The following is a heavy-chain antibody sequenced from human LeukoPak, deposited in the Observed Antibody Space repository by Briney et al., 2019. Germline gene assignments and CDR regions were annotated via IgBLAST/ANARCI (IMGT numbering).Heavy chain of an antibody. Sequence: PSETLSLTCTVSGGSISSSSYYWGWIRQPPGKGLEWIGSIYYSGSTYYSPSLKSRVTISVDTSKNQFSLKLSSVTAADTAVYYCARDRTLTGYHMDVWGQGTTVTVSS. CDR2: IYYSGST. CDR3: ARDRTLTGYHMDV. J-gene: IGHJ6*02. V-gene: IGHV4-39*02. CDR1: GGSISSSSYY. D-gene: IGHD3-9*01.